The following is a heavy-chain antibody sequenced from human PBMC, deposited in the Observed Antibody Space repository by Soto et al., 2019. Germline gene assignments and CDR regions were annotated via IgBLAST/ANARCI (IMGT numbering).Heavy chain of an antibody. V-gene: IGHV1-8*01. Sequence: ASVKVSCKASGYTFTSYDINWVRQATGQGLEWMGWMNPNSGNTGYAQKFQGRVTMTRNTSISTAYMELSSLRSEDSGLYFCARRLSGTLNYLDPWGQGTLVTVSS. D-gene: IGHD3-10*01. CDR1: GYTFTSYD. J-gene: IGHJ5*02. CDR2: MNPNSGNT. CDR3: ARRLSGTLNYLDP.